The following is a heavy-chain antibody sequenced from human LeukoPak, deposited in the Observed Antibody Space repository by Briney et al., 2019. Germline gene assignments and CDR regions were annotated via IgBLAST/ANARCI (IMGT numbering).Heavy chain of an antibody. CDR3: ARESVGYRVDY. D-gene: IGHD6-13*01. CDR2: IRYDGPNK. Sequence: PGGSLRLSCAASGFTFSNYGMHWVRQAPGKGLEWVAFIRYDGPNKNHADSVKGRFTISRDNSKNTLYLQMSSLRTEDTAVYFCARESVGYRVDYWGQGTLVTVSS. CDR1: GFTFSNYG. V-gene: IGHV3-30*02. J-gene: IGHJ4*02.